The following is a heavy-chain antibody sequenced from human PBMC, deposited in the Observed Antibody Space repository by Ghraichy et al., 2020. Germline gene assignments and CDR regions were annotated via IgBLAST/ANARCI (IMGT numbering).Heavy chain of an antibody. CDR1: GFTFSTCP. Sequence: GGSLRLSCAASGFTFSTCPMSWVRQAPGKGLEWVSSISDSGGSTYYSDSVKGRFSISRDNSRNTVYLQMNSLRADDTAVYYCVKYGPGVGGSSWGPFDYWGLGTLVTVSS. CDR3: VKYGPGVGGSSWGPFDY. D-gene: IGHD1-26*01. V-gene: IGHV3-23*01. J-gene: IGHJ4*02. CDR2: ISDSGGST.